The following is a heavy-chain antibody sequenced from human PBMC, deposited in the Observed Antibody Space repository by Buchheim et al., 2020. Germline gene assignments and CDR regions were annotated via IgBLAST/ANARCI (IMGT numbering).Heavy chain of an antibody. CDR1: GESFSGYY. J-gene: IGHJ3*02. D-gene: IGHD1-26*01. Sequence: QVQLQQWGAGLLKPSETLSLTCAVYGESFSGYYWSWIRQPPGKGLEWIGEINHSGGTNYNPSLKSRVTISVDTSKNQFSLKLSSVTAADTAVYYCARLFPREGAFDIWGQGT. V-gene: IGHV4-34*01. CDR3: ARLFPREGAFDI. CDR2: INHSGGT.